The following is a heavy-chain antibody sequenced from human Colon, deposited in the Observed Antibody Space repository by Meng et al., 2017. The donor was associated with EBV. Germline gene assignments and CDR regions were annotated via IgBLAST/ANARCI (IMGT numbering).Heavy chain of an antibody. V-gene: IGHV4-59*01. CDR3: ARGDLLWSS. D-gene: IGHD2-21*02. J-gene: IGHJ5*02. Sequence: PQESGPGLVKPSETLSLPCTVSGGSISNSSWSGILQSPGKGLEWIGYIYYSGSTKYKPSLKSRVTISVDTSKNQFSLKLIYVTAADTAVYYCARGDLLWSSWGQGTLVTVSS. CDR1: GGSISNSS. CDR2: IYYSGST.